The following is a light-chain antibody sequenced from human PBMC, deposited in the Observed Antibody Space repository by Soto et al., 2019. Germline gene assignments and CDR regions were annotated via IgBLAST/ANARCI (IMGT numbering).Light chain of an antibody. CDR2: DDS. J-gene: IGLJ1*01. V-gene: IGLV3-21*02. CDR1: NVGSKS. Sequence: SYELTQPPSVAVSPGQTATVTCGGNNVGSKSVHWYQQKPGQAPVLVVYDDSDRPSGIPERFSGSNSGNTATMTISRVEAGDEADYYCQVWDTNSDQGVFGTGTKVTAL. CDR3: QVWDTNSDQGV.